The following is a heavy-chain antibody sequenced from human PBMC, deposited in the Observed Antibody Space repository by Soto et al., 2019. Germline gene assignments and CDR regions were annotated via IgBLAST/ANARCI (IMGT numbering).Heavy chain of an antibody. D-gene: IGHD3-16*01. Sequence: PSETLSLTCNVSGCSISNYYWTWVRQSPEKGLEWIGYMYYNGHINYNPSLKSRVTISIDTSKNQFSLTLKSVTAADTAVYYCACGGNWFDPWGQGVLVTVSS. CDR2: MYYNGHI. J-gene: IGHJ5*02. CDR1: GCSISNYY. V-gene: IGHV4-59*01. CDR3: ACGGNWFDP.